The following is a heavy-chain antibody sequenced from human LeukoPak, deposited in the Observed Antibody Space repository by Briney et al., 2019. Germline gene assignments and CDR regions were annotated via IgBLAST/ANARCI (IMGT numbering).Heavy chain of an antibody. CDR2: IYYSGST. V-gene: IGHV4-59*08. D-gene: IGHD3-10*01. CDR1: GGSISSYY. J-gene: IGHJ4*02. Sequence: SETLSLTCTVSGGSISSYYWSWIRQPPGKELEWIGYIYYSGSTNYNPSLKSRVTISVDTSKNQFSLKLSSVTAADTAVYYCAALYGSGSYPPGIFDYWGQGTLVTVSS. CDR3: AALYGSGSYPPGIFDY.